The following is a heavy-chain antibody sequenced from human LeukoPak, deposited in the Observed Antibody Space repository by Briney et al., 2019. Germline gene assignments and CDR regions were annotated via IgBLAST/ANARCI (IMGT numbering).Heavy chain of an antibody. CDR2: ISGSSSYI. CDR1: GFTFSSYS. Sequence: GGSLRLSCAASGFTFSSYSMNWVRQAPGKGLEWVSSISGSSSYIYYADSVKGRFTISRDNAKNSLYLQMNSLRAEDTAVYYCARIYYDSSGYFRGYYYYYYMDVWGKGTTVTISS. D-gene: IGHD3-22*01. CDR3: ARIYYDSSGYFRGYYYYYYMDV. V-gene: IGHV3-21*01. J-gene: IGHJ6*03.